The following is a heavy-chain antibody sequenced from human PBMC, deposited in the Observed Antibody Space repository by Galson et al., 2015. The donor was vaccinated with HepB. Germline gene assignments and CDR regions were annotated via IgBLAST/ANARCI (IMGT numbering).Heavy chain of an antibody. CDR3: ARQCSLSDSIGYYGAIDF. CDR2: IAGSGGST. Sequence: SLRLSCAASGFTFSSYAMAWVRQAPGQGLDWVSTIAGSGGSTYFADSVKGRFTISRDNSKNTLYLQMNSLRAGDTAVYYCARQCSLSDSIGYYGAIDFGGQGTIVTVS. J-gene: IGHJ3*01. V-gene: IGHV3-23*01. D-gene: IGHD3-22*01. CDR1: GFTFSSYA.